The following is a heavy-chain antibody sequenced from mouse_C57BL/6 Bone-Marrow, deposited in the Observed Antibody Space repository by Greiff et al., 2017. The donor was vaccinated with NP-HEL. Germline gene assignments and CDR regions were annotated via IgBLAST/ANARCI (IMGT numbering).Heavy chain of an antibody. CDR3: ATAYDSSHYAIDY. Sequence: VQLQQSGAELARPGASVKLSCKASGYTFTSYGISWVKQRTGQGLEWIGEIYPRSGNTYYNEKFKGKATLPADKSSSTAYMELRSLTSEDSAVYFSATAYDSSHYAIDYWGQGTSVTVSS. J-gene: IGHJ4*01. CDR1: GYTFTSYG. CDR2: IYPRSGNT. V-gene: IGHV1-81*01. D-gene: IGHD1-1*01.